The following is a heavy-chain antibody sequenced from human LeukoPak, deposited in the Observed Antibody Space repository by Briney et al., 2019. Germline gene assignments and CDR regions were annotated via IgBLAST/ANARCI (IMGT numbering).Heavy chain of an antibody. Sequence: SGTLSLTCAVSGVSLSSSNWWGWVRQPPGKGLEWIGEIYHSGSTNYNPSLKSRVTISVDKSKNQLSLKLSSVTAADTAVYYCARGRDGYTFDYCYQGTRVTVSS. CDR2: IYHSGST. J-gene: IGHJ4*02. CDR3: ARGRDGYTFDY. V-gene: IGHV4-4*02. D-gene: IGHD5-24*01. CDR1: GVSLSSSNW.